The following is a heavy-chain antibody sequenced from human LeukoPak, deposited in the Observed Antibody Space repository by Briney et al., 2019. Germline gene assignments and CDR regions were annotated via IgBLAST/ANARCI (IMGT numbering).Heavy chain of an antibody. V-gene: IGHV3-30*04. Sequence: GGSLRLSCAASGFTFSSYAMHWVRQAPGKGLEWVAVISYDGSNKYYADSVKGRFTISRDNAKNSLYLQMNSLRAEDTAVYYCARLHSSSGYYPPYYYYMDVWGKGTTVTISS. CDR1: GFTFSSYA. D-gene: IGHD3-22*01. J-gene: IGHJ6*03. CDR2: ISYDGSNK. CDR3: ARLHSSSGYYPPYYYYMDV.